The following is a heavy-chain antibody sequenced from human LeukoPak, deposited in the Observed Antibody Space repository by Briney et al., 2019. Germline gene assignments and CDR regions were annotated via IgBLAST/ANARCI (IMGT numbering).Heavy chain of an antibody. Sequence: SETLSLTCAVSGGSISSSNWWSWVRQPPGKGLEWIGEIYHSGSTNYNPSLKSRVTISVDKSKNQFSLKLSSVTAADTAVYYCARSGVIVVVPAGGVFDYWGQGTLVTVSS. D-gene: IGHD2-2*01. J-gene: IGHJ4*02. CDR1: GGSISSSNW. CDR3: ARSGVIVVVPAGGVFDY. CDR2: IYHSGST. V-gene: IGHV4-4*02.